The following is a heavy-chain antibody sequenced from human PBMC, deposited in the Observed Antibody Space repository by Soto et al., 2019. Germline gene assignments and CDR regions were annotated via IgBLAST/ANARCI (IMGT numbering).Heavy chain of an antibody. CDR2: IGAASDT. CDR3: ARGVLGPGDYYYDMDV. V-gene: IGHV3-13*01. J-gene: IGHJ6*02. CDR1: GFTFSDYE. Sequence: GGSLRLYCAASGFTFSDYEMHWVRQAPGEGLEWVSGIGAASDTYYPVSVQGRFTVSRDNAKKSLYLQMNSLRAGDTAVYYCARGVLGPGDYYYDMDVWGQGTTVTVSS. D-gene: IGHD7-27*01.